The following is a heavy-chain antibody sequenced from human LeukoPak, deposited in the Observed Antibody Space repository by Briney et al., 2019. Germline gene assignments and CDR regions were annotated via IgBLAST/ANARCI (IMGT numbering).Heavy chain of an antibody. V-gene: IGHV3-23*01. D-gene: IGHD3-16*02. Sequence: GGSLRLSCAASGFTFSSYDMSWVRLAPGKGLEWVSGVGDGDDSTYYADSVKGRFTISRDNSKNTLYLQMNSLRAEDTAVYYCARESRAGYDDVWESYRYTGLDYWGQGTLVTVSS. J-gene: IGHJ4*02. CDR1: GFTFSSYD. CDR3: ARESRAGYDDVWESYRYTGLDY. CDR2: VGDGDDST.